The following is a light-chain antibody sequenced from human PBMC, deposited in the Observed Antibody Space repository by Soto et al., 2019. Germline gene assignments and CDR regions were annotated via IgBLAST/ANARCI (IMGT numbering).Light chain of an antibody. CDR2: STS. CDR1: TGSVTSGYD. V-gene: IGLV7-43*01. J-gene: IGLJ2*01. CDR3: LLYYGGAVV. Sequence: QAVVTQEPSLTVSPGGPVTLTCASRTGSVTSGYDPNWFQQKPGQAPRSLLYSTSNKHSWTPARFSGSLLGGKAALTLSGVQPEDEAEYYCLLYYGGAVVFGGGTQLTVL.